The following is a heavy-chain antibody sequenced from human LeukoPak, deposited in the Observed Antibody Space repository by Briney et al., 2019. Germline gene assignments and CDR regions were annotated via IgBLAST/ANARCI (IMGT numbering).Heavy chain of an antibody. D-gene: IGHD5/OR15-5a*01. CDR3: ARVSANAFHL. CDR1: GYTFTSYW. CDR2: IYPGDSDT. Sequence: RESLKISCKGSGYTFTSYWIAWVRQMPGKGLEWMGIIYPGDSDTRYSPSFQGQVTISVDKSTSTTYLQWSSLKASDTAIYYCARVSANAFHLWGQGTMVTVSS. V-gene: IGHV5-51*01. J-gene: IGHJ3*01.